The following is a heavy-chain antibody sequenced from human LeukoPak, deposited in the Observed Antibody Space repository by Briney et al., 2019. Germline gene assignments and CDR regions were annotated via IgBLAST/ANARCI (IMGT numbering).Heavy chain of an antibody. CDR2: ISWNSGSI. D-gene: IGHD3-3*01. J-gene: IGHJ6*02. CDR3: AKGFLESSYGMDV. CDR1: GFTFDDYA. V-gene: IGHV3-9*01. Sequence: GGSLRLSCAASGFTFDDYAIHWVRQAPGKGLEWVSGISWNSGSIGYADSEKGRFTISRDNAKNSLYLQMNSLRAEDTALYYCAKGFLESSYGMDVWGQGTTVTVSS.